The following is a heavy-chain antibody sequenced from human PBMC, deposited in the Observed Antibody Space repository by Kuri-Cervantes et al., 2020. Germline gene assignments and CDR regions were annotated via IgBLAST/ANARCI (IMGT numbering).Heavy chain of an antibody. V-gene: IGHV4-38-2*02. J-gene: IGHJ6*03. CDR2: IYNSGNT. Sequence: ESLKISCAVSGYSISDGYYWAWIRQPPGKGLNWIGTIYNSGNTYYTYYEPSLKSRVTMSVDTSKNQFSLKLSSVTTADTAVYFCARDSHVNTPMVGYYYYMDVWGKGTTVTVSS. CDR1: GYSISDGYY. CDR3: ARDSHVNTPMVGYYYYMDV. D-gene: IGHD5-18*01.